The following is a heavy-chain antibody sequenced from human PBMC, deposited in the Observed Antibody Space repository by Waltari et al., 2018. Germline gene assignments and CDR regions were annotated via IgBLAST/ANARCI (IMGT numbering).Heavy chain of an antibody. J-gene: IGHJ4*02. CDR1: GFSFIYAG. CDR2: IKSTTDGGTT. CDR3: AIEWYTDTYRGFDY. V-gene: IGHV3-15*07. D-gene: IGHD2-8*01. Sequence: VELEESGGGSVKPGGSLTLSCDGPGFSFIYAGVIWAGQARGKGVERVGRIKSTTDGGTTHYASNVQGRCSISRDYSKKRVYLDMNSLRPEDTAVYFCAIEWYTDTYRGFDYWGQGALVTVSS.